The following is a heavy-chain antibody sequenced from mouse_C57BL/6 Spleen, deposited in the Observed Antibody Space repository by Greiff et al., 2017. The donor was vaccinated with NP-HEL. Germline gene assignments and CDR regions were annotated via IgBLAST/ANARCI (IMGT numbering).Heavy chain of an antibody. CDR1: GFTFSDYG. CDR2: ISSGSSTI. CDR3: ARPNYAPFAY. D-gene: IGHD1-1*02. J-gene: IGHJ3*01. V-gene: IGHV5-17*01. Sequence: EVKLVESGGGLVKPGGSLTLSCAASGFTFSDYGMHWVRQAPETGLEWVAYISSGSSTIYYADTVKGRFTISRDNAKNNLFLQMTSLRSEDTAMYYCARPNYAPFAYWGQGTLVTVSA.